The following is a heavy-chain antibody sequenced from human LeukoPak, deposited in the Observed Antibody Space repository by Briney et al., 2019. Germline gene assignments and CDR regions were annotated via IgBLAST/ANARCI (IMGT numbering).Heavy chain of an antibody. Sequence: GGSLRLPCAASGFTFSSYAMSWVRQAPGKGLEWVSVISGSGITTYYADSVKGRFTISRDKSKNTLYLQMNSLRAEDTAIYYCAKGMTTVTPPDYWGQGTLVTVSS. CDR3: AKGMTTVTPPDY. V-gene: IGHV3-23*01. D-gene: IGHD4-17*01. CDR1: GFTFSSYA. CDR2: ISGSGITT. J-gene: IGHJ4*02.